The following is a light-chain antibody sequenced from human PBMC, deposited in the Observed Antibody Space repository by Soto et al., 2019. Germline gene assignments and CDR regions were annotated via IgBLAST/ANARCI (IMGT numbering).Light chain of an antibody. CDR2: LNSDGSH. CDR1: SGHSNYA. CDR3: QTCGTGIHVV. V-gene: IGLV4-69*01. Sequence: QPVLTQSPSASASLGASVKLTCTLSSGHSNYAIAWHQQQPEKGPRYLMKLNSDGSHSKGDGIPDRFSGSSSGAERYLTISSLQSEDEADYYCQTCGTGIHVVFGGGTQLTGL. J-gene: IGLJ2*01.